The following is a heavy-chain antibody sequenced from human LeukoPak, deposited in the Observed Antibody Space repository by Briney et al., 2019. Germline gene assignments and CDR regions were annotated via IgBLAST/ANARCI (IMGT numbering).Heavy chain of an antibody. CDR3: ARDPPGYYYGMDV. CDR1: GDSVSSNSAV. J-gene: IGHJ6*02. V-gene: IGHV6-1*01. Sequence: QTLSLTCAISGDSVSSNSAVWNWIRQSPSRGLEWLGRTYYRSKWYNDYAVSVKSRITINRDTSKNQFSLQLNSVTPEDTAVYYCARDPPGYYYGMDVWGQGTTVTVSS. CDR2: TYYRSKWYN.